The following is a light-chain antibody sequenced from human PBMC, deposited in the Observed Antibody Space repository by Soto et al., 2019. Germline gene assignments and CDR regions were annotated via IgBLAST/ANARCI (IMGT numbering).Light chain of an antibody. J-gene: IGKJ1*01. CDR2: WAS. CDR1: QSVLDTSNNQNY. V-gene: IGKV4-1*01. CDR3: QQHYTTPRT. Sequence: DIVMTQSPDSLAVSLGGRATISCKSSQSVLDTSNNQNYLSWYQQKPGESPKLLVYWASTRESGVSDRFSGSGSVTDFALTISSLQTEDVAVYYCQQHYTTPRTFGQGTKVEIK.